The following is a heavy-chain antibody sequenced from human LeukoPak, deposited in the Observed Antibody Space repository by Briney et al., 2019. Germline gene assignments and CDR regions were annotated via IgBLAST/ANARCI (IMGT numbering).Heavy chain of an antibody. CDR3: ARDKDDYVWGTYRW. CDR2: IYHTGST. V-gene: IGHV4-38-2*01. Sequence: SETLSLTCAVSGYSISSGYYWGWFRQAPGKGLEWIGSIYHTGSTDYNPSLKSRLTISVDMSKNQFSLNLRSVTAADTAVYYCARDKDDYVWGTYRWWGQGMLVTVSS. CDR1: GYSISSGYY. D-gene: IGHD3-16*02. J-gene: IGHJ4*02.